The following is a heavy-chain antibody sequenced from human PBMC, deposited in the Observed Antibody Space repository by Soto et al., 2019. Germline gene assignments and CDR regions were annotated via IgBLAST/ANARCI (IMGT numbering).Heavy chain of an antibody. CDR3: TRDAYYDFWSGYSAYYYYYMDV. D-gene: IGHD3-3*01. V-gene: IGHV3-74*01. Sequence: GGSLRLSCAASGFTFSSYWMHWVRQAPGKGLVWVSRINGYGSSTTHADSVRGRFTISRDNTKNTLYLQMNSLRAEDTAVYYCTRDAYYDFWSGYSAYYYYYMDVWGKRTTVTVSS. CDR1: GFTFSSYW. CDR2: INGYGSST. J-gene: IGHJ6*03.